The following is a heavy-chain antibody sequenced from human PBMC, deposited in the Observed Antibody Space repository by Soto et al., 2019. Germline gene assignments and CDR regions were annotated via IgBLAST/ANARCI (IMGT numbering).Heavy chain of an antibody. CDR1: GFTFSDYY. Sequence: GGSLRLSCAASGFTFSDYYMNWIRQAPGKGLEWVSYITNTVNTIYYADSVKGRFTISRDNAKNSLYLQMNSLRAEDTAVYYCARLHGDYFDYWGQGTLVTVSS. J-gene: IGHJ4*02. D-gene: IGHD4-17*01. CDR2: ITNTVNTI. CDR3: ARLHGDYFDY. V-gene: IGHV3-11*01.